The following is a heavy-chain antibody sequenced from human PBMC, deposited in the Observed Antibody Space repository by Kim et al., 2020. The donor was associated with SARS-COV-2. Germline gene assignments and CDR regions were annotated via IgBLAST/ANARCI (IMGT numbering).Heavy chain of an antibody. CDR2: IWYDGSNK. Sequence: GGSLRLSCAASGFTFSSYGMHWVRQAPGKGLEWVAVIWYDGSNKYYADSVKGRFTISRDNSKNTLHLQMNSLRAEDTAVYYCARDRNLGSWYWFDPWGQGTLVTVSS. J-gene: IGHJ5*02. D-gene: IGHD1-26*01. CDR1: GFTFSSYG. V-gene: IGHV3-33*01. CDR3: ARDRNLGSWYWFDP.